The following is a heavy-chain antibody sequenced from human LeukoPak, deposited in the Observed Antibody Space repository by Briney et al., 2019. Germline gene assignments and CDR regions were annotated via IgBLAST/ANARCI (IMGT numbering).Heavy chain of an antibody. CDR1: GYTFTGYY. V-gene: IGHV1-2*02. CDR2: INPNSGGT. CDR3: ARDRSPAPGRSYGRGHFDY. D-gene: IGHD5-18*01. J-gene: IGHJ4*02. Sequence: RASVTVSCKASGYTFTGYYMHWVRQAPGQGLEWMGWINPNSGGTNYAQKFQGRVTMTRDTSISTAYMELSRLRSDDTAVYYCARDRSPAPGRSYGRGHFDYWGQGTLVTVSS.